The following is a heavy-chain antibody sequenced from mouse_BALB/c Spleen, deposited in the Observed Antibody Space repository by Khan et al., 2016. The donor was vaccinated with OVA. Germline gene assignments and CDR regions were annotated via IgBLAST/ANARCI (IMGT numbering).Heavy chain of an antibody. CDR1: GYTFTNYG. J-gene: IGHJ4*01. D-gene: IGHD2-10*01. Sequence: VQLKQSGPELKKPGETVKISCKASGYTFTNYGMNWVKQSPGKALKWMGWINTYTGEPTYADDFKGRFAFSLETSASTAYLQINNLKNEDTATYFCARPPYFSYTLDYWGQGASVTVSS. V-gene: IGHV9-3-1*01. CDR3: ARPPYFSYTLDY. CDR2: INTYTGEP.